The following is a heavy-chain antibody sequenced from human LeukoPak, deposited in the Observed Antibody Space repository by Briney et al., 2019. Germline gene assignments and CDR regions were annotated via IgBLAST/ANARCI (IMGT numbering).Heavy chain of an antibody. V-gene: IGHV3-74*01. Sequence: GGSLRLSCAASGFTFSSYWMHWVRQAPGKGPVWVSRINNDGSGTTYADSVKGRFTISRDDAKNMLFLQMNSLRAEDTAVYYCVRGGPSTWSWGQGTLVTVSS. J-gene: IGHJ5*02. D-gene: IGHD2-15*01. CDR2: INNDGSGT. CDR1: GFTFSSYW. CDR3: VRGGPSTWS.